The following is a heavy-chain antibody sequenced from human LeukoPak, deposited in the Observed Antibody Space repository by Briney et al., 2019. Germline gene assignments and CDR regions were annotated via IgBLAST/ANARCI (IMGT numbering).Heavy chain of an antibody. CDR1: GFTFSSYA. Sequence: PGRSLRLSCAASGFTFSSYAMHWVRQAPGKGLEWVAFIRYDGSNKYYADSVKGRFTISRDNSKNTLYLQMNSLRAEDTAVYYCRVWAAARLFDYWGQGTLVTVSS. CDR2: IRYDGSNK. CDR3: RVWAAARLFDY. D-gene: IGHD6-6*01. V-gene: IGHV3-30*04. J-gene: IGHJ4*02.